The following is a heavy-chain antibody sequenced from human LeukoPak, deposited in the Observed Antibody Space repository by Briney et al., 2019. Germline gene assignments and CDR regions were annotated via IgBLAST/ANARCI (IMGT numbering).Heavy chain of an antibody. CDR1: GFSFNNYG. CDR2: MWYDGSNK. J-gene: IGHJ4*02. CDR3: ARDGVGATGYFDY. V-gene: IGHV3-33*01. D-gene: IGHD1-26*01. Sequence: GGSLRLSCAASGFSFNNYGMHWVRQAPGKGLEWVAVMWYDGSNKYYADSVKGRFTISRDNSKKTPYLQMNSLRAEDTALYHCARDGVGATGYFDYWGQGTLVTVSS.